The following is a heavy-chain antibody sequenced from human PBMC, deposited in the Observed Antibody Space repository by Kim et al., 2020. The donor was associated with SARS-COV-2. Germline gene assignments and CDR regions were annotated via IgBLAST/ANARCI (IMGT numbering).Heavy chain of an antibody. CDR2: INTDTENP. D-gene: IGHD2-21*02. CDR1: GYTFISYG. CDR3: AIAVRDWYLDY. V-gene: IGHV7-4-1*02. J-gene: IGHJ4*02. Sequence: ASVKVSCKASGYTFISYGVNWVRQAPGQGLEWMGWINTDTENPTYAQGSTGRIVFSLDTSVSTAYLQISSLEAEDTAIYYCAIAVRDWYLDYWGQGTLVTVSS.